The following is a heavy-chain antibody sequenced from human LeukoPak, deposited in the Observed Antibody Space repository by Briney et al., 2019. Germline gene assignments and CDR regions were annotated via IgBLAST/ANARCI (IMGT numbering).Heavy chain of an antibody. J-gene: IGHJ6*02. Sequence: ETLSLTCAVYGGSFSANYWSWIRQPPGRGLEWIGYIYYSGSTNYNPSLKSRVTISVDTSKNQFSLKLSSVTAADTAVYYCARGYSYGSTHYYYHMDVWGQGTTVTVSS. V-gene: IGHV4-59*01. CDR3: ARGYSYGSTHYYYHMDV. CDR2: IYYSGST. D-gene: IGHD5-18*01. CDR1: GGSFSANY.